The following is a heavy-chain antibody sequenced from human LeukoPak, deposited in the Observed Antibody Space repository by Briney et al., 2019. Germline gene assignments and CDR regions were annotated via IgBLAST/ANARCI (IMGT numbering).Heavy chain of an antibody. CDR1: GSTFSSYA. D-gene: IGHD4-11*01. Sequence: GRSLTLSCADSGSTFSSYATRWVSQAPGKGLEWVSSISGSGDSTYYADSVKGRFTISRDNSKNTLYLQMNSLRAEDTAVYYCADSNYWYPVDYWGQGTLVTVSS. J-gene: IGHJ4*02. CDR2: ISGSGDST. V-gene: IGHV3-23*01. CDR3: ADSNYWYPVDY.